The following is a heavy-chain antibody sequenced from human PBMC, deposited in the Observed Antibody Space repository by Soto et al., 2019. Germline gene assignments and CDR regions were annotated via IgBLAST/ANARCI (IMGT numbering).Heavy chain of an antibody. V-gene: IGHV4-61*05. D-gene: IGHD3-10*01. CDR3: ASAHTPLYYDGSGPLTA. J-gene: IGHJ4*02. CDR1: RGSINNSNDY. CDR2: IYFDGTT. Sequence: PSETLSLTCTVSRGSINNSNDYWTWIRQPPGKGLNWIGYIYFDGTTNYNPSLKSRVTISVDTSKNQFSLKLSSVTAADTAVYYCASAHTPLYYDGSGPLTAWGQGTLVTVSS.